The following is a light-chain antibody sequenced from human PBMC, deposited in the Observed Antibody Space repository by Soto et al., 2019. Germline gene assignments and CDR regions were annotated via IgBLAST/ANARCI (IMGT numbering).Light chain of an antibody. V-gene: IGKV3-15*01. CDR2: GAS. J-gene: IGKJ1*01. CDR1: QSVSSN. CDR3: QQYNNWPPVT. Sequence: PATLSVSPGERATLSCRASQSVSSNLAWYQQKPGQAPRLLIYGASTRATGIPARFSGSGSGTEFTLTISSLQSEDFAVYYCQQYNNWPPVTFGQGTKVDIK.